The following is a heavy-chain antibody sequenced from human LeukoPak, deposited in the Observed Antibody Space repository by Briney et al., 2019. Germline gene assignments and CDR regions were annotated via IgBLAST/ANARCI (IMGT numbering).Heavy chain of an antibody. CDR1: GGSISSYY. J-gene: IGHJ4*02. Sequence: SETLSLTCTVPGGSISSYYWSWIRQPPGKGLEWIGYIYYSGSTNYNPSLKSRVTISVVTSKNQFSLKLSSVTAADTAVYYCGRHLYGSGSSRGFDYWGQGTLVTVSS. CDR3: GRHLYGSGSSRGFDY. CDR2: IYYSGST. V-gene: IGHV4-59*08. D-gene: IGHD3-10*01.